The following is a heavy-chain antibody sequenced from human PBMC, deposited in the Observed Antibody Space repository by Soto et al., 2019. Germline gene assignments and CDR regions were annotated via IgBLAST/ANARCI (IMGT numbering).Heavy chain of an antibody. V-gene: IGHV3-74*01. CDR3: ARGPRGVYGNDY. CDR2: INMDGSST. Sequence: VQLGESGGGLVQPGGSLRLSCAASGFTFSNDWMHWVRQAAGKGLVWVSRINMDGSSTNYADSVKGRFTLSRDNAKNTLYLQMNSLRVDDTAIYFCARGPRGVYGNDYWGQGALVTVSS. D-gene: IGHD2-8*02. J-gene: IGHJ4*02. CDR1: GFTFSNDW.